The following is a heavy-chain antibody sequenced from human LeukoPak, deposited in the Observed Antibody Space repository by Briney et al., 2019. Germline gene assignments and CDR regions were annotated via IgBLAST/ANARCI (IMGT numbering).Heavy chain of an antibody. V-gene: IGHV4-4*07. CDR1: GGSISSYY. Sequence: SSETLSLTCTVSGGSISSYYWSWIRQPAGKGLEWIGRIYTSGSTNYNPSLKSRVTMSVDTSRNQFSLKLSSVTAADTAVYYCARGRNYGSGSYPFDYWGQGTQVTVSS. CDR3: ARGRNYGSGSYPFDY. J-gene: IGHJ4*02. CDR2: IYTSGST. D-gene: IGHD3-10*01.